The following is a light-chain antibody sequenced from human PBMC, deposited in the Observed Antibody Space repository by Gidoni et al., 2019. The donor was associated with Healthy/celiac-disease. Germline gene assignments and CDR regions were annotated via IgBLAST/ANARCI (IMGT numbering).Light chain of an antibody. V-gene: IGKV1D-13*01. CDR3: QQFYNYPPT. CDR2: DAS. Sequence: AIQVTQSPSSLSASVGDRVTITCRASQGISSSLAWYQQKPGKAPKLLIYDASTLESGVPSRFSGSGSGTDFTLTISSLQSEDFATYYCQQFYNYPPTFGRGTKVEIK. J-gene: IGKJ4*01. CDR1: QGISSS.